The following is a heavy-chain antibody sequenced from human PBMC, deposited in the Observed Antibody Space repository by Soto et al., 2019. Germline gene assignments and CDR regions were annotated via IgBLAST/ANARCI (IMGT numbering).Heavy chain of an antibody. CDR3: AKDGPYSSSSFAFDI. CDR2: ISYDGSNK. Sequence: GGSLRLSCAASGFTFSSYGMHWVRQAPGKGLEWVAVISYDGSNKYYADSVKGRFTISRDNSKNTLYLQMNSLRAEDTAVYYCAKDGPYSSSSFAFDIWGQGTMVTVSS. J-gene: IGHJ3*02. D-gene: IGHD6-6*01. V-gene: IGHV3-30*18. CDR1: GFTFSSYG.